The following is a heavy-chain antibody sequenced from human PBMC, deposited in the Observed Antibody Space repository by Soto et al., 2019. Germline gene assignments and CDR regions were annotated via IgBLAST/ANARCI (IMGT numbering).Heavy chain of an antibody. V-gene: IGHV1-18*01. CDR1: GFTLDNHA. J-gene: IGHJ2*01. CDR2: IGAIVYNDAT. CDR3: AWGTMGAGGWYFDI. D-gene: IGHD3-10*01. Sequence: QLQVVQSEVEVKRPGASVRISCKASGFTLDNHAMTWVRQAPGKGLEWLGWIGAIVYNDATNDARKLQGRLTMARDTSPTTGYMELSSLRSDDTAVYYCAWGTMGAGGWYFDIWGRGTLVVVSS.